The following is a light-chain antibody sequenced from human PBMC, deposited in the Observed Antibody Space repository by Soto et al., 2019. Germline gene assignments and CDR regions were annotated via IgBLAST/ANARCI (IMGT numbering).Light chain of an antibody. V-gene: IGLV2-14*01. CDR3: RSYAGSRTYVV. Sequence: QSALTQPASVSGSPGQSITISCTGTSSDVGGYNDVSWYQQHPGKAPKLMIYDVNNRPSGVSNRFSGSKSGTTASLTITGLQAEDEADYYCRSYAGSRTYVVFGGGTKLTVL. CDR1: SSDVGGYND. J-gene: IGLJ2*01. CDR2: DVN.